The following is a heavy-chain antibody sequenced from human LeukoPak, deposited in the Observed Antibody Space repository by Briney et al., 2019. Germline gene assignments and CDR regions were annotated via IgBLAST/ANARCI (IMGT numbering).Heavy chain of an antibody. CDR3: ARDLWGITMIVGPIEDY. D-gene: IGHD3-22*01. V-gene: IGHV3-21*01. Sequence: GGSLRPSCAASGFTFSSYSMNWVRQAPGKGLEWVSSISSSSSYIYYADSVKGRFTISRDNAKNSLYLQMNSLRAEDTAVYYCARDLWGITMIVGPIEDYWVRGTLVTVSS. CDR1: GFTFSSYS. J-gene: IGHJ4*02. CDR2: ISSSSSYI.